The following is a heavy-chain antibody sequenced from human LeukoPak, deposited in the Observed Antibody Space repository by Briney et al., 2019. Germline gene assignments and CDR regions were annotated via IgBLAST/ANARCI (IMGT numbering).Heavy chain of an antibody. V-gene: IGHV3-30*18. CDR2: ISYDGSNK. J-gene: IGHJ6*04. CDR3: AKLPYGSGSSVDV. CDR1: GFTFSSYG. Sequence: PGGSLRLSCAASGFTFSSYGMHWVRQAPGKGLEWVAVISYDGSNKYYADSVKGRFTISRDNPKNTLYLQMNSLRAEDTAVYYCAKLPYGSGSSVDVWGKGTTVTVSS. D-gene: IGHD3-10*01.